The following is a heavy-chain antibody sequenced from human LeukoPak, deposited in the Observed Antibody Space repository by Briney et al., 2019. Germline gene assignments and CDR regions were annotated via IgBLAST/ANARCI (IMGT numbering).Heavy chain of an antibody. D-gene: IGHD6-13*01. Sequence: GGSLRLSCAASGFTFSSYSMNWVRQAPGKGLEWVSSISSSSSYIYYADSVKGRFTISRDNAKNSLYLQMNSLRAEDTAVYYCARVNSGPQWSRAAAGTLGYYYGMDVWGQGTTVTVSS. CDR1: GFTFSSYS. CDR3: ARVNSGPQWSRAAAGTLGYYYGMDV. CDR2: ISSSSSYI. V-gene: IGHV3-21*01. J-gene: IGHJ6*02.